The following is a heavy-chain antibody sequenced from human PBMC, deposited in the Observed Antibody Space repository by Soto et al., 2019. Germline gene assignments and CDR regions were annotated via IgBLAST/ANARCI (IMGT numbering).Heavy chain of an antibody. J-gene: IGHJ5*02. D-gene: IGHD3-10*01. CDR1: GYTFTSYG. V-gene: IGHV1-18*01. Sequence: QVQLVQSGAEVKKPGASVKVSCKASGYTFTSYGISWVRQAPGQGLEWMGWISAYNGNTNYPQKLQGRVTMTTDTSTSTADMELRSLRSDDTVVYYCGRDFGFGELFDPWGQGTLVTVSS. CDR3: GRDFGFGELFDP. CDR2: ISAYNGNT.